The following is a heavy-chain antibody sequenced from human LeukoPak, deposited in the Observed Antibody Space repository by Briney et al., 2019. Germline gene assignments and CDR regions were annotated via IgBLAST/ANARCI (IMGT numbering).Heavy chain of an antibody. CDR2: IWYDGSNK. J-gene: IGHJ4*02. Sequence: GRSLRLSCAASGFTFSSYGMHWVRQAPGKGLEWVAIIWYDGSNKYYADSVKGRFTVSRDNSKNTLYLQMNSLRAEDTAVYYCARHRSGYFDYWGQGTLVTVSS. CDR1: GFTFSSYG. D-gene: IGHD3-22*01. V-gene: IGHV3-33*01. CDR3: ARHRSGYFDY.